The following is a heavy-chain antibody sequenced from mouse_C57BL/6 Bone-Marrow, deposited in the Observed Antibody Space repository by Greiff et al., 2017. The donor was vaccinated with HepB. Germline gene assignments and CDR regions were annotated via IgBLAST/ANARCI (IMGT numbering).Heavy chain of an antibody. J-gene: IGHJ4*01. CDR2: INPGSGGT. CDR1: GYAFTNYL. Sequence: QVQLKESGAELVRPGTSVKVSCKASGYAFTNYLIEWVKQRPGQGLEWIGVINPGSGGTNYNEKFKGKATLTADKSSSTAYMQLSSLTSEDSAVYFCATRLLWEMDYWGQGTSVTVSS. CDR3: ATRLLWEMDY. D-gene: IGHD2-10*01. V-gene: IGHV1-54*01.